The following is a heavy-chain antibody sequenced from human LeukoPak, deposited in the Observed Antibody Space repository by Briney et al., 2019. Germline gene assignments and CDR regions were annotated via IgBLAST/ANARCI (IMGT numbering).Heavy chain of an antibody. J-gene: IGHJ4*02. D-gene: IGHD2-15*01. Sequence: GRSLRLSCAASGFTFDNYAMHWVRQGPGKGLEWVSGISWNSGSRVYVDSVRGRFTISRDNAKNSLYLQMDSLRPEDMALYYCVKDVSLGFCSGGSCSAHFVYWGQGTLVTVSS. CDR1: GFTFDNYA. V-gene: IGHV3-9*03. CDR2: ISWNSGSR. CDR3: VKDVSLGFCSGGSCSAHFVY.